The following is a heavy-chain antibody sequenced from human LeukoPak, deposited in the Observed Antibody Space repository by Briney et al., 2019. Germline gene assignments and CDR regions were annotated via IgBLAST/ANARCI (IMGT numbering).Heavy chain of an antibody. CDR2: INHSGGS. CDR1: GGSFTGHY. J-gene: IGHJ6*02. V-gene: IGHV4-34*01. CDR3: ARDRHGMDV. Sequence: PSETLSLTCAVYGGSFTGHYWSWIRQPPGKGLEWIGEINHSGGSNYNPSLKSRVTISVDASKNQFSLKLSSVTAADTAVYYCARDRHGMDVWGQGTTVTVSS.